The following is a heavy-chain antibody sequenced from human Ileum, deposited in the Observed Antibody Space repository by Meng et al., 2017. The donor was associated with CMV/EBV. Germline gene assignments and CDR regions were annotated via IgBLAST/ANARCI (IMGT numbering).Heavy chain of an antibody. J-gene: IGHJ4*02. CDR3: ARGTSIFGYFDY. CDR1: GFTFSSYA. CDR2: ISYDGSNK. Sequence: SCAASGFTFSSYAMHWFRQAPGKGLEWVAVISYDGSNKYYADSVNGRFTISRDNSKNTLYLQMNSLRAEDTAVYYCARGTSIFGYFDYWGQGTLVTVSS. D-gene: IGHD3-3*01. V-gene: IGHV3-30-3*01.